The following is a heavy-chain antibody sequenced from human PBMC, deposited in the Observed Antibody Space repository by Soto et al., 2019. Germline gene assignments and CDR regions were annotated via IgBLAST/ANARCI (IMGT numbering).Heavy chain of an antibody. CDR2: ISGSGGST. CDR3: ARGNYYDSSGPSPVFVY. J-gene: IGHJ4*02. D-gene: IGHD3-22*01. V-gene: IGHV3-23*01. Sequence: GGSLRLSCAASGFTFSSYAMSWVRQAPGKGLEWVSAISGSGGSTYYADSVKGRFTISRDNSKNTLYLQMNSLRAEDTAVYYCARGNYYDSSGPSPVFVYWGQGTLVTVSS. CDR1: GFTFSSYA.